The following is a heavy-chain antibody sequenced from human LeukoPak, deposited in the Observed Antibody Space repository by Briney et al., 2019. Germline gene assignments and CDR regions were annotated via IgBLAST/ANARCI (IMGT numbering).Heavy chain of an antibody. CDR1: GLTFSSYA. CDR3: ANFGSFSPIDY. CDR2: ISGSGGST. D-gene: IGHD3-10*01. Sequence: GGSLRLSCAASGLTFSSYAMSWVRQAPGKGLEWVSAISGSGGSTYYADSVKGRFTISRDNSKNTLYLQMNSLRAEDTAVYYCANFGSFSPIDYWGQGTLVTVSS. J-gene: IGHJ4*02. V-gene: IGHV3-23*01.